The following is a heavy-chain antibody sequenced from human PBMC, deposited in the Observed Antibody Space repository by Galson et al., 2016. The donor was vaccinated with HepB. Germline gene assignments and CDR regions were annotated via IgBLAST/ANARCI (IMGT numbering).Heavy chain of an antibody. V-gene: IGHV1-69*13. CDR3: AADYFESSGYEF. D-gene: IGHD3-22*01. Sequence: SAKVSCKASGGIFTSYDISWVRQAPGQGLEWMGGFIPKFGTPKYSQRFQGRINVTADESTTTAYMELSSLRSEDTAMYYCAADYFESSGYEFWGQGTPVVVSS. CDR2: FIPKFGTP. J-gene: IGHJ4*02. CDR1: GGIFTSYD.